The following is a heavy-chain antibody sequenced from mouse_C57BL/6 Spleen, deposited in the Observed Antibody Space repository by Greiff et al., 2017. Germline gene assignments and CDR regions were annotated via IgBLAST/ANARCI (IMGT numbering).Heavy chain of an antibody. CDR1: GYTFTSYW. J-gene: IGHJ4*01. CDR2: IYPGSGST. CDR3: ARYHYYGSSYDYYAMDY. D-gene: IGHD1-1*01. Sequence: QVQLQQPGAELVKPGASVKMSCKASGYTFTSYWITWVKQRPGQGLEWIGDIYPGSGSTNYNEKFKSKATLTVDTSSSTAYMQLSSLTSEDSAVYYCARYHYYGSSYDYYAMDYWGQGTSVTVSS. V-gene: IGHV1-55*01.